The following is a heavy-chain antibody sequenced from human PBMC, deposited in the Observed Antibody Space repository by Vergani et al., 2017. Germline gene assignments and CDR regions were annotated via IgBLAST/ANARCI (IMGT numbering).Heavy chain of an antibody. CDR1: GYRFTSYW. CDR2: IYPGNSET. V-gene: IGHV5-51*01. D-gene: IGHD3/OR15-3a*01. Sequence: EVQLVQSGAEVKKAGESVKISCKGSGYRFTSYWIGWVRQMPGKGLEWMGMIYPGNSETRNNPSFRGQVTMSVDKSISTAYLQWGSLKASDSAMYYCARVYCRGMSCAGTDYFYHIDVWGKGTTVTVS. CDR3: ARVYCRGMSCAGTDYFYHIDV. J-gene: IGHJ6*03.